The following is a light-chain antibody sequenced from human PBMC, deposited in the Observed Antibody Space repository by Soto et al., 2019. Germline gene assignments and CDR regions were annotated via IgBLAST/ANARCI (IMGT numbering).Light chain of an antibody. J-gene: IGKJ1*01. CDR1: QSVSNNY. V-gene: IGKV3-20*01. CDR2: GAS. Sequence: EIVLTHFPGTLSLSPGERATLSCRASQSVSNNYSAWYQQKPGQAPRLVIFGASNRATGISDRFSASGSGTEFTLTISRLEPEDVAVYYCQQYATSPLTFGHGTKVDIK. CDR3: QQYATSPLT.